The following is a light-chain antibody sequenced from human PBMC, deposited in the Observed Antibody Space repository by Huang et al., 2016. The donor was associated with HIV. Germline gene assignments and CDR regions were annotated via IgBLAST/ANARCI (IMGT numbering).Light chain of an antibody. J-gene: IGKJ1*01. V-gene: IGKV4-1*01. CDR1: QSILYSSNNKNY. CDR3: QQYYSGPRT. Sequence: DIVMTQSPDSLAVSLGERAPINCKSNQSILYSSNNKNYLAWYQQKPGQPPKLLIHWTSTRVPGGPDRFSGAGSGTDFTRTISRLQAEDVATYYCQQYYSGPRTFGQGTRVEIK. CDR2: WTS.